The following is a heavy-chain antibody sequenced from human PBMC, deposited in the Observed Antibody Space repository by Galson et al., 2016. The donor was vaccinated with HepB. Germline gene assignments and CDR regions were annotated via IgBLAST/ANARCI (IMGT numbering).Heavy chain of an antibody. CDR2: VTPSSSYT. CDR3: ARDKRGFDY. Sequence: SLRLSCAGSGFTFSASTIYWVRQAPGKGLEWISHVTPSSSYTNYADSLKGRFTISRDNAKNSLYLQMNSLRAEDTAVYYCARDKRGFDYWGQGTLVTVSS. J-gene: IGHJ4*02. D-gene: IGHD3-16*01. CDR1: GFTFSAST. V-gene: IGHV3-11*06.